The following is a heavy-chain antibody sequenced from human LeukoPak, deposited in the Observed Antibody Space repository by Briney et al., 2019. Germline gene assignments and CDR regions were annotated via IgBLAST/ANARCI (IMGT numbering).Heavy chain of an antibody. J-gene: IGHJ6*03. D-gene: IGHD2-21*01. CDR1: EFNFNFYE. V-gene: IGHV3-48*03. Sequence: PGGSLRLSCAVSEFNFNFYEMNWVRQAPGKGLEWVSYISSSGRTTYHADSVKGRFTISRDNAKNSLYLHMNSLRAEDTAVYYCAGAFCGGDCYRNYFYSMHVWGKGTTVTISS. CDR2: ISSSGRTT. CDR3: AGAFCGGDCYRNYFYSMHV.